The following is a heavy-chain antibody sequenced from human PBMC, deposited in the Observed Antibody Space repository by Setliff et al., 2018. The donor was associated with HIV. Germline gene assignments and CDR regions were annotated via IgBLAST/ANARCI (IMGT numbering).Heavy chain of an antibody. CDR1: GFTFDDYA. CDR2: ISWNSGSI. V-gene: IGHV3-9*01. CDR3: AKDVEQTTGAFDI. J-gene: IGHJ3*02. Sequence: QPGGSLRLSCAASGFTFDDYAMHWVRQAPGKGLEWVSGISWNSGSIGYADSVKGRFTISRDDAKNSLYLQMNSLRAEDTALYYCAKDVEQTTGAFDIWGQGTMVTVSS.